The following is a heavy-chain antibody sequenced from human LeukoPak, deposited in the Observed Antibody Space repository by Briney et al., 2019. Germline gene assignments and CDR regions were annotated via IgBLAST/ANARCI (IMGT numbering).Heavy chain of an antibody. Sequence: GGSLRLSCAASGFTFSNYGMHWVRQAPGKGLEWVAFIRDDGSNKYYADSVKGRITIFRDNSKNTLYLQMNSLRAEDTAVYYCAKSSGWFGEWAHWGQGTLVTVSS. CDR1: GFTFSNYG. CDR3: AKSSGWFGEWAH. CDR2: IRDDGSNK. J-gene: IGHJ4*02. V-gene: IGHV3-30*02. D-gene: IGHD3-10*01.